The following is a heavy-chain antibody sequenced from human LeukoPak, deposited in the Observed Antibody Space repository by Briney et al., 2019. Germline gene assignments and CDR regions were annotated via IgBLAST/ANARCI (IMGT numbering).Heavy chain of an antibody. CDR1: GLNFRSTG. CDR2: IYSGGST. J-gene: IGHJ4*02. D-gene: IGHD3-10*01. V-gene: IGHV3-66*01. Sequence: GGSLRLSCEVSGLNFRSTGMHWVRQTPGKGLEWVSVIYSGGSTYYADSVKGRFTISRDNSKNTLYLQMNSLRAEDTAVYYCARDGGDYGSGSYYAYWGQGTLVTVSS. CDR3: ARDGGDYGSGSYYAY.